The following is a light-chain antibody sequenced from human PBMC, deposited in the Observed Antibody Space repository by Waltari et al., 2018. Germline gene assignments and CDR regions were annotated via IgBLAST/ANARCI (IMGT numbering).Light chain of an antibody. J-gene: IGKJ1*01. CDR2: AAS. Sequence: DIQMTQSPSSLSASVGDRVTITCRASQRISSYLNWYQQKPGKAPKLLIYAASSLESGVPSRLSGSGFGTDFTLTINGLQAEDFAAYYCQQTYSNFRTFGQGTKVDVK. CDR3: QQTYSNFRT. V-gene: IGKV1-39*01. CDR1: QRISSY.